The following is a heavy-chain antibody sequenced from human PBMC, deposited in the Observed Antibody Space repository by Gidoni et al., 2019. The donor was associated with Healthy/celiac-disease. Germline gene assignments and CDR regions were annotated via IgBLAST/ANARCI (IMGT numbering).Heavy chain of an antibody. D-gene: IGHD2-2*02. Sequence: QVQLVQSGAEVKKPGSSVKVSCKASGGTFSSYAISWVRQAPGQGLEWMGRIIPILGIANYAQKFQGRVTITADKSTSTAYMELSSLRSEDTAVYYCARGGVIVVVPAAIRPGDYYYYMDVWGKGTTVTVSS. CDR2: IIPILGIA. V-gene: IGHV1-69*04. J-gene: IGHJ6*03. CDR1: GGTFSSYA. CDR3: ARGGVIVVVPAAIRPGDYYYYMDV.